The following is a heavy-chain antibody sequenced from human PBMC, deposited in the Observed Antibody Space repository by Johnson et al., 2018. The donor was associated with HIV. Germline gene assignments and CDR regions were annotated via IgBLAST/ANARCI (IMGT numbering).Heavy chain of an antibody. V-gene: IGHV3-74*03. Sequence: EQLVESGGGLVQPGGSLRLSCAASGFIFRNYWMYWVRQAPGKALVWVARIYSDGSDSAYADSVKGRFTISRDNAKKTLYLQMNSLRAEDTAVYYCARDPGPQWELEATDAFDIWGQGTMVTVSS. CDR3: ARDPGPQWELEATDAFDI. CDR1: GFIFRNYW. D-gene: IGHD1-26*01. J-gene: IGHJ3*02. CDR2: IYSDGSDS.